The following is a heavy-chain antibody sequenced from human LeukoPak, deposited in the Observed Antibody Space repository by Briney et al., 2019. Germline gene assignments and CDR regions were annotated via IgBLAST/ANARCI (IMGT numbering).Heavy chain of an antibody. CDR2: ISGTGGTT. J-gene: IGHJ4*02. V-gene: IGHV3-23*01. CDR1: GFTFSSYG. D-gene: IGHD3-10*01. CDR3: ATIGPGLVSRGY. Sequence: GGSLRLSCAASGFTFSSYGMSWVRQAPGKGLEWVSTISGTGGTTYSADSVKGRFTISRDNSKNTPYLQMNSLRAEDTAVYYCATIGPGLVSRGYWGQGTLVTVSS.